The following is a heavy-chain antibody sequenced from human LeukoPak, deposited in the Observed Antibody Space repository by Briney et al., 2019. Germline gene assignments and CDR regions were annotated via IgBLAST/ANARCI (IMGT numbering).Heavy chain of an antibody. J-gene: IGHJ6*03. CDR2: IWHDGSNK. V-gene: IGHV3-30*02. CDR3: AKTGYFDWWEDYYYMDV. Sequence: PGGSLRLSCAASGFIFSIYGMHWVRQAPGKGLEWVAYIWHDGSNKYYADSVKGRFTISRDTSKNTLYLQMNSLRAEDTAVYYCAKTGYFDWWEDYYYMDVWSKGTTVTVSS. CDR1: GFIFSIYG. D-gene: IGHD3-9*01.